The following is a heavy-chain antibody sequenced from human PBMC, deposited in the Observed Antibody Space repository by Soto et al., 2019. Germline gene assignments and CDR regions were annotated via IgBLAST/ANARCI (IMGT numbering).Heavy chain of an antibody. J-gene: IGHJ4*02. CDR2: ISYDGSNK. CDR3: ARAMRADSSGYDRYYFDY. CDR1: GFTFSSYG. D-gene: IGHD3-22*01. V-gene: IGHV3-30*03. Sequence: VQLVESGGGVVQPGRSLRLSCAASGFTFSSYGMHWVRQAPGKGLEWVAVISYDGSNKYYADSVKGRFTISRDNSKNTLYLQMNSLRAEDTAVYYCARAMRADSSGYDRYYFDYWGQGTLVTVSS.